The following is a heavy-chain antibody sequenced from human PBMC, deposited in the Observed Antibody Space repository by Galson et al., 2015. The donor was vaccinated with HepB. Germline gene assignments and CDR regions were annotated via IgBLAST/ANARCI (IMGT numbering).Heavy chain of an antibody. CDR3: ARARDVTANDAFDI. CDR1: GGTFSSYA. V-gene: IGHV1-69*04. D-gene: IGHD1-14*01. CDR2: IIPILGIA. J-gene: IGHJ3*02. Sequence: SVKVSCKASGGTFSSYAISWVRQAPGQGLEWMGRIIPILGIANYAQKFQGRVTITADKSTSTAYMELSSLRSENTAVYYCARARDVTANDAFDIWGQGTMVTVSS.